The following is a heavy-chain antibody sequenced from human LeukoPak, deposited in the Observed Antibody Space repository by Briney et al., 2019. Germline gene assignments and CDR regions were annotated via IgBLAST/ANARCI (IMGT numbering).Heavy chain of an antibody. CDR1: GFTFSVYG. D-gene: IGHD2-21*02. CDR3: AKINGVVVTATPRMELDF. Sequence: GGSLGLSCAASGFTFSVYGLHWVRQAPGKGLEWVAVISYDGSHKYYVDSVKGRFTISRDNSKKTLYLQMNSLRTEDAAVYYCAKINGVVVTATPRMELDFWGQGTLVTVS. CDR2: ISYDGSHK. V-gene: IGHV3-30*18. J-gene: IGHJ4*02.